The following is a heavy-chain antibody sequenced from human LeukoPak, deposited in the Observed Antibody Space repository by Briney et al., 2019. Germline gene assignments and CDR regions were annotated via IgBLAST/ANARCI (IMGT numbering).Heavy chain of an antibody. V-gene: IGHV3-66*01. CDR3: ARGEHYYDSSGYYSAFDI. CDR2: IHSGGNI. Sequence: GGSLRLSCAVSGITVSRNYMSWVRQAPGKGLEWVSVIHSGGNIYYADSVTGRFTVSRDNSKNTVSLQMNSLRAGDTAVYYCARGEHYYDSSGYYSAFDIWGQGTMVTVSS. D-gene: IGHD3-22*01. CDR1: GITVSRNY. J-gene: IGHJ3*02.